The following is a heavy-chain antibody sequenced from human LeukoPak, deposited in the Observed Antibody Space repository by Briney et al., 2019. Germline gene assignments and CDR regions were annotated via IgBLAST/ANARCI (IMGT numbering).Heavy chain of an antibody. CDR1: GGTFSSYA. CDR3: ARAVLRYFDWYWYFDL. V-gene: IGHV1-69*13. CDR2: IIPIFGTA. J-gene: IGHJ2*01. D-gene: IGHD3-9*01. Sequence: SVKVSCKASGGTFSSYAISWVRQAPGQGLEWMGGIIPIFGTANYAQKFQGRVRITADESTSTAYMELSSLRSEDTAVYYCARAVLRYFDWYWYFDLWGRGTLVTVSS.